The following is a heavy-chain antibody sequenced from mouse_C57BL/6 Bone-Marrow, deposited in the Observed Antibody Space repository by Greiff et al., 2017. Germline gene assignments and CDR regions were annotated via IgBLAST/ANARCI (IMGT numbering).Heavy chain of an antibody. J-gene: IGHJ3*01. Sequence: QVHVKQSGAELVRPGTSVKVSCTASGYAFTNYLIEWVKQRPGQGLEWIGVINPGSGGTNYNEKFKGKATLTADKSSSTAYMQLSSLTSEDSAVYFCTREDDGYYWFAYCGQGTLVTVSA. V-gene: IGHV1-54*01. CDR2: INPGSGGT. CDR1: GYAFTNYL. D-gene: IGHD2-3*01. CDR3: TREDDGYYWFAY.